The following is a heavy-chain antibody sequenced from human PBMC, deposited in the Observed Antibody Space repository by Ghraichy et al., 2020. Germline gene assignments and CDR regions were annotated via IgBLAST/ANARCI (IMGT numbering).Heavy chain of an antibody. CDR1: GDSIISSSYY. CDR3: ARRAGGYQYFYGLDV. D-gene: IGHD2-15*01. Sequence: ESLNISCSVSGDSIISSSYYWDWIRQPPGKGLEWIGSIYYSGTTYYSPPLKTRVTVSIDTPKNQFSLRLNSVTATDTAVYYCARRAGGYQYFYGLDVWGQGTTVIVSS. CDR2: IYYSGTT. J-gene: IGHJ6*02. V-gene: IGHV4-39*01.